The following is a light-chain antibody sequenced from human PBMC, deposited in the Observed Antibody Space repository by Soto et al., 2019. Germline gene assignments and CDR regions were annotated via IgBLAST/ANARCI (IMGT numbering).Light chain of an antibody. Sequence: DIQMTQSPSSLSVSVGDRVTITCQASRYIGNYLNWYQQKPGKAPKLLINDASSLEMGVPSRFSGSGSGTDFSVTISSLQPEDIATYYCQQYHSLPITFGQRTRLDI. J-gene: IGKJ5*01. CDR2: DAS. CDR3: QQYHSLPIT. CDR1: RYIGNY. V-gene: IGKV1-33*01.